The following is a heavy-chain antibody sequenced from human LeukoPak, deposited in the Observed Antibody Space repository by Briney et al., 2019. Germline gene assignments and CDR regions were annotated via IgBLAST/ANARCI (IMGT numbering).Heavy chain of an antibody. V-gene: IGHV1-2*02. Sequence: GASVKVSCKASGYTFTGYYMHWVRQAPGQGLEWMGWINPNSGGTNYAQKFQGRVTMTRDTSISTAYMELSRLRSDDTVVYYCASIAVAGTTSPNWFDPWGQGTLVTVSS. D-gene: IGHD6-19*01. CDR3: ASIAVAGTTSPNWFDP. CDR1: GYTFTGYY. J-gene: IGHJ5*02. CDR2: INPNSGGT.